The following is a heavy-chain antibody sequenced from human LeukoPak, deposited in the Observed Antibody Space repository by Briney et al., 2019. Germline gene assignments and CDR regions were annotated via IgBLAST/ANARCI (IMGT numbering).Heavy chain of an antibody. CDR1: GGTFSSYA. CDR3: AREAHPYCTNGVCYTGFDY. Sequence: SVKVSCKASGGTFSSYAINWVRQAPGQGLEWMGGIIPIFGTANYAQKFQGRVTITADESTSTAYMELSSLRSEDTAVYYCAREAHPYCTNGVCYTGFDYWGQGTLVTVSS. D-gene: IGHD2-8*01. V-gene: IGHV1-69*01. J-gene: IGHJ4*02. CDR2: IIPIFGTA.